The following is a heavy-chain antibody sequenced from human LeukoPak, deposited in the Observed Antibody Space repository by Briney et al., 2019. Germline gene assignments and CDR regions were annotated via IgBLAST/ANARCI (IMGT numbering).Heavy chain of an antibody. J-gene: IGHJ6*03. CDR1: GGFISSYY. Sequence: SETLSLTCTVSGGFISSYYWSWIRQPPGKGLEWIGYIYYSGSTNYNPSLKSRVTISVDTSKNQFSLKLSSVTAADTAVYYCARSSYPWGGDYYYYMDVWGKGTTVTISS. D-gene: IGHD6-13*01. CDR3: ARSSYPWGGDYYYYMDV. CDR2: IYYSGST. V-gene: IGHV4-59*01.